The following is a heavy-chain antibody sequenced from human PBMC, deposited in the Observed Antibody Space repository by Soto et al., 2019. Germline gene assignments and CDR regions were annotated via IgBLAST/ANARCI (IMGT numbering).Heavy chain of an antibody. V-gene: IGHV4-31*11. J-gene: IGHJ6*02. CDR3: ARAGHSSGWYNFHPADAHTPPPTSDNYALYV. CDR1: GCSISSGGYY. Sequence: SETLSLTCAVSGCSISSGGYYWSWLRQHQGKGLEGIGYIYYSGSTYYNPSLRSRVTISVDTSNNHFSLKLGSVTPADTAVYYCARAGHSSGWYNFHPADAHTPPPTSDNYALYVWGQGTPVPVSS. D-gene: IGHD6-19*01. CDR2: IYYSGST.